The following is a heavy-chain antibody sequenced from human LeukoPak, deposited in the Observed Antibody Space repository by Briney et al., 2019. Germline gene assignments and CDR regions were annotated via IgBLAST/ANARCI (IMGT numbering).Heavy chain of an antibody. CDR1: GFTFSNYA. D-gene: IGHD6-19*01. J-gene: IGHJ4*02. Sequence: GGSLRLSCAASGFTFSNYAMSWVRQAPEKGLEWVSSISGSGGSTNYADSVKGRFTFSRDNSKKMLFLQMNSLRAEDTAVYYCAKAARDNSGCLDYWGQGTLVTVSS. V-gene: IGHV3-23*01. CDR2: ISGSGGST. CDR3: AKAARDNSGCLDY.